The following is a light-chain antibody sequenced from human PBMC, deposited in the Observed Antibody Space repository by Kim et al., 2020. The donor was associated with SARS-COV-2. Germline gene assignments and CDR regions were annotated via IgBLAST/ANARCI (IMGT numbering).Light chain of an antibody. V-gene: IGKV1-39*01. Sequence: SVGDRVIITCRASQSISTYLNWYQQKPGKAPKLLIFGASNLQSGVPSRFSGSGSGTDFTLTISSLRPEDFATYYCQESYSTPLSYTFGQGTKLEI. CDR2: GAS. CDR1: QSISTY. CDR3: QESYSTPLSYT. J-gene: IGKJ2*01.